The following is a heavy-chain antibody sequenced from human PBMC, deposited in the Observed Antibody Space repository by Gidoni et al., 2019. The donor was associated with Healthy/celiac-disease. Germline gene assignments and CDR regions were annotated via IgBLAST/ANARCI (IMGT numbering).Heavy chain of an antibody. J-gene: IGHJ6*02. CDR3: AKVGAIFGVVIIDYYGMDV. CDR2: ISGSGGST. V-gene: IGHV3-23*01. D-gene: IGHD3-3*01. Sequence: EVQLLESGGGLVQPGRSLRLSCSASGFTFSSYCISWVRQAPGKGLEWVSAISGSGGSTDYADSVKGRFTISRDNSKNTLYLQMNSLRAEDTAVYYCAKVGAIFGVVIIDYYGMDVWGQGTTVTVSS. CDR1: GFTFSSYC.